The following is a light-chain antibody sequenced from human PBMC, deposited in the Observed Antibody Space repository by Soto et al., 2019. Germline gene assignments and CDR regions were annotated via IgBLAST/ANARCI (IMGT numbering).Light chain of an antibody. Sequence: DIQMTQSPSSLSASVGDRVTITCRASQGIRTDLGWYQQKPGKAPKRLIYAASSLQSGVPSRFSGSGSGPEFTLTISSLQPEDFATYYCLQHNSYRWSFGQGTKVEIK. CDR2: AAS. CDR3: LQHNSYRWS. CDR1: QGIRTD. V-gene: IGKV1-17*01. J-gene: IGKJ1*01.